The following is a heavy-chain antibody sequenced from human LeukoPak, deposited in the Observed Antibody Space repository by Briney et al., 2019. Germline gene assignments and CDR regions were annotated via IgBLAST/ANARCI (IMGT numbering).Heavy chain of an antibody. CDR3: AKGSGYYYGPGTEYFQH. CDR2: ISGSGGST. V-gene: IGHV3-23*01. D-gene: IGHD3-22*01. Sequence: GGSLRLSCAASGFTFSSYAMSWVRQAPGKGLEWVSAISGSGGSTYYADSVKGRFTISRDNSKNTLYLQMNGLRAEDTAVYYCAKGSGYYYGPGTEYFQHWGQGTLVTVSS. CDR1: GFTFSSYA. J-gene: IGHJ1*01.